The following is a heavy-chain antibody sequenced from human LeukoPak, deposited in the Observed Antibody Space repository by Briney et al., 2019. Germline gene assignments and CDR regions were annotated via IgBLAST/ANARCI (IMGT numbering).Heavy chain of an antibody. Sequence: PSETLSLTCTVSGGSISSSSYYWGWIRQPPGKGLEWIGSIYYSGSTYYNPSLKSRVTISVDTSKNQCSLKVRSVTAADTAVYYCARVGVGETGGRLFDYWGQGTLVTVSS. CDR1: GGSISSSSYY. V-gene: IGHV4-39*07. CDR3: ARVGVGETGGRLFDY. D-gene: IGHD1-26*01. CDR2: IYYSGST. J-gene: IGHJ4*02.